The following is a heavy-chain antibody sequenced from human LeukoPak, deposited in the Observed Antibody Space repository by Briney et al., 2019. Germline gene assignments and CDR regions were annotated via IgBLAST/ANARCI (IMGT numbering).Heavy chain of an antibody. CDR2: ISWNSGSI. V-gene: IGHV3-9*01. D-gene: IGHD2-21*01. Sequence: GGSLRLSCAASGFTFDDYAMHWVRQAPGKGLEWVSGISWNSGSIGYADSVKGRFTISRDNAKNSLYLQMNSLRAEDTALYYCARVLTGLDAFDIWGQGTMVTVSS. CDR3: ARVLTGLDAFDI. J-gene: IGHJ3*02. CDR1: GFTFDDYA.